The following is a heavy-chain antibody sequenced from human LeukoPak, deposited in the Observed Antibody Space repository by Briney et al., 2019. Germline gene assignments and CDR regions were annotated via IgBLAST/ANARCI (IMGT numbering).Heavy chain of an antibody. Sequence: ASVKVSCKASGYTFTSYDMNWVRQATGQGLEWMGWMNPNSGNTGYAQKFQGRVTMTRNTSISTAYMELSSLRSEDTAVYYCARVPVRYFDWLLDYYYYGMDVWGQGTTVTVSS. D-gene: IGHD3-9*01. V-gene: IGHV1-8*01. CDR1: GYTFTSYD. J-gene: IGHJ6*02. CDR3: ARVPVRYFDWLLDYYYYGMDV. CDR2: MNPNSGNT.